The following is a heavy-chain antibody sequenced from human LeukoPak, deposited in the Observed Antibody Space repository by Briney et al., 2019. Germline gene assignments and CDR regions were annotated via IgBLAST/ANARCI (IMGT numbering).Heavy chain of an antibody. V-gene: IGHV4-31*03. J-gene: IGHJ4*02. Sequence: PSETLSLTCTVSGGSINNGGYYWSWIRQHPGKGLEWIGYIYYSGSSYYNPSLRSRVTISVDTSKNHFSLKLSSVTAADTAVYYCARESRAARAGFDYWGQGTLVTVSS. CDR2: IYYSGSS. CDR1: GGSINNGGYY. D-gene: IGHD6-6*01. CDR3: ARESRAARAGFDY.